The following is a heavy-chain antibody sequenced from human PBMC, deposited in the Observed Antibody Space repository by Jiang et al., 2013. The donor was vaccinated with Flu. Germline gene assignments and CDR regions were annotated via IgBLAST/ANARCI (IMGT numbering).Heavy chain of an antibody. CDR1: GYSFTNYA. J-gene: IGHJ5*02. CDR2: INSNTGNP. D-gene: IGHD2-21*02. V-gene: IGHV7-4-1*02. Sequence: GAEVKKPGTSVKISCKASGYSFTNYAMNWVRQVPGQGLEWMGWINSNTGNPTYAPGLTGRFVFSLDTSLSTAFLQINNLQTEDSAIYFCAREGLWDGKVVTDLWGQGTLVRVSS. CDR3: AREGLWDGKVVTDL.